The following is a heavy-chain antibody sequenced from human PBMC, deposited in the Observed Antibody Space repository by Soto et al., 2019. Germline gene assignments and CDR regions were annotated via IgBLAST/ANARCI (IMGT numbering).Heavy chain of an antibody. CDR3: VKDYYDTLAGYYGPDY. Sequence: QVQLVESGGGVVQPGRSLRLSCGASGFTFNNYGIHWVRQAPGKGLEWVTVISYDGNTKYYADSVKGRFTISRDNSKNTLYLQLNSLRPEDTAVYYCVKDYYDTLAGYYGPDYWGQGTLVTVSS. J-gene: IGHJ4*02. CDR1: GFTFNNYG. V-gene: IGHV3-30*18. CDR2: ISYDGNTK. D-gene: IGHD3-9*01.